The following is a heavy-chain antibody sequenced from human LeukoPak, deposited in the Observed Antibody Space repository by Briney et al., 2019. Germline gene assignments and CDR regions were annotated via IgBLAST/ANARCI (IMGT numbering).Heavy chain of an antibody. J-gene: IGHJ3*02. V-gene: IGHV3-20*04. CDR2: INGNAGST. D-gene: IGHD3-3*01. CDR3: ARNGAGDFWSGYYDAFDI. Sequence: PGGSLRLSCAASGFTFDDYGMSWVRQAPGKGLEWVSDINGNAGSTDYADSVKGRFTISRDNAKNSLYLQMNSLRAEDTALYYCARNGAGDFWSGYYDAFDIWGQGTMVTVSS. CDR1: GFTFDDYG.